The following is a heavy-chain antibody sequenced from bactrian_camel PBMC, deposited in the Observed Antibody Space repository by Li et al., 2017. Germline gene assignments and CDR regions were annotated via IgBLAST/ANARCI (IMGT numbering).Heavy chain of an antibody. CDR2: RVRKDRITHYL. CDR3: AADRSSKTTEIQALGPTSYNY. V-gene: IGHV3-3*01. J-gene: IGHJ4*01. CDR1: GDTSTKYY. Sequence: HVQLVESGGGSVQPGGSLRLSCAASGDTSTKYYMGWFRQAPGKEREGVAARVRKDRITHYLYYADSVKGRFSISYDDAKNILYLQMDNLRPEDTAMYYCAADRSSKTTEIQALGPTSYNYWGQGTQVTVS. D-gene: IGHD3*01.